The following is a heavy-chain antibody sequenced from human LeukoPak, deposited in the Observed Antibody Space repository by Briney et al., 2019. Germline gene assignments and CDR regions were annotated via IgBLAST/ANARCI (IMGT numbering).Heavy chain of an antibody. Sequence: GGSLRLSCAASGFTFSSFWMTWVRQAPGKGLEWVANIERDGSEKTYVDSVKGRFTISRDNAKNSLFLQMSSLRAEDTAVYYCATAPAAADSFWGQGTLVAVPS. CDR1: GFTFSSFW. J-gene: IGHJ4*02. CDR2: IERDGSEK. CDR3: ATAPAAADSF. D-gene: IGHD6-13*01. V-gene: IGHV3-7*01.